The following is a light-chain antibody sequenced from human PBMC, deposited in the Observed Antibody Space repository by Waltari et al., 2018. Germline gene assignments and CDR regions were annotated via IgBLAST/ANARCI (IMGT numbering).Light chain of an antibody. CDR3: QQFNNWAPWT. CDR2: GAS. Sequence: EIVMTQSPDTLPVSPGETATLSCRASQSINSNVAWYQQRPGQAPRLLIYGASTRATGIPARFSGSGSGTEFTLTISSLQSEDFAVYYCQQFNNWAPWTFGQGTKVEIK. J-gene: IGKJ1*01. V-gene: IGKV3-15*01. CDR1: QSINSN.